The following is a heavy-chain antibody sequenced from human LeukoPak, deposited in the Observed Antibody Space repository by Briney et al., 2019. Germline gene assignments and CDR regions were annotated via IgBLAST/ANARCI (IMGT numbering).Heavy chain of an antibody. CDR3: TKGPGY. Sequence: PGGSLRLSCAASGFTFSDYYMGWIRQAPGKGLEWVGRIKSKTDGGTTDYAAPVKGRFTISRGDSKNTLYLQMNSLKTEGTAVYYCTKGPGYWGQGTLVTVSS. J-gene: IGHJ4*02. V-gene: IGHV3-15*01. CDR2: IKSKTDGGTT. CDR1: GFTFSDYY.